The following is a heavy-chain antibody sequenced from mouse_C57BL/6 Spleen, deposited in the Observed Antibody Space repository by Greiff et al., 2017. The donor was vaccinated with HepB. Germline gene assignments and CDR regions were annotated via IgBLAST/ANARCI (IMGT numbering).Heavy chain of an antibody. J-gene: IGHJ2*01. D-gene: IGHD3-2*02. CDR1: GYAFSSSW. Sequence: VKVVESGPELVKPGASVKISCKASGYAFSSSWMNWVKQRPGKGLEWIGRIYPGDGDTNYNGKFKGKATLTADKSSSTAYMQLSSLTSEDSAVYFCARPAQALYFDYWGQGTTLTVSS. V-gene: IGHV1-82*01. CDR3: ARPAQALYFDY. CDR2: IYPGDGDT.